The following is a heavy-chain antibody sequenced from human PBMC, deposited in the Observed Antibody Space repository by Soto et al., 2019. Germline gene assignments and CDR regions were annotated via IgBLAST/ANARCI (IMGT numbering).Heavy chain of an antibody. CDR3: ARDAVTPGGPNYYYYYMDV. V-gene: IGHV3-11*01. Sequence: GGSLRLSCAASGFTFSDYYMSWIRQAPGKGLEWVSYISSSGSTIYYADSVKGRFTISRDNAKNSLYLQMNSLRAEDTAVYYCARDAVTPGGPNYYYYYMDVWGKGTTVTVSS. J-gene: IGHJ6*03. CDR2: ISSSGSTI. CDR1: GFTFSDYY. D-gene: IGHD4-17*01.